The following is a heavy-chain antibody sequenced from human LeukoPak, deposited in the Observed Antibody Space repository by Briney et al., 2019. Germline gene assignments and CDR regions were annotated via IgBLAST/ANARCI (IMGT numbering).Heavy chain of an antibody. D-gene: IGHD3-9*01. J-gene: IGHJ6*02. CDR2: IYSGGST. V-gene: IGHV3-53*01. CDR3: ASYRMYYDILTGYHPNFYYGMDV. CDR1: GFTVSSNY. Sequence: GGSLRLSCAASGFTVSSNYMSWVRQAPGKGLEWASVIYSGGSTYYADSVKGRFTIPRDNSKNTLYLQMNSLRAEDTAVYYCASYRMYYDILTGYHPNFYYGMDVWGQGTTVTVSS.